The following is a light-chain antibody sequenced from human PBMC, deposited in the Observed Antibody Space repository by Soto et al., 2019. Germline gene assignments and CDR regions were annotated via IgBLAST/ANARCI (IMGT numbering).Light chain of an antibody. CDR1: QSISTY. J-gene: IGKJ2*01. Sequence: DIQMTQSPSSLSASVGDRVTLTCRASQSISTYLNWYQQKPWKAPKLLISAASSLQSGVPSRLSGSGSGTDFTLTISSLQPEDFATYYCQQSYTIPYTFGQGTKLEIK. V-gene: IGKV1-39*01. CDR3: QQSYTIPYT. CDR2: AAS.